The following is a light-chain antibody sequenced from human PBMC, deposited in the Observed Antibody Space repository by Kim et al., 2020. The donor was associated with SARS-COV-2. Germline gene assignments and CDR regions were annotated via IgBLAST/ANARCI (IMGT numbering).Light chain of an antibody. Sequence: DIQMTQSPSTLSASVGDRVTIPCRASQSTSRWLAWYQQKPGKAPKLLIYKASSLESGVPSRFSGSGSGTEFTLTISSLQPDDFATYYCQQYGSYWTFGQGTKVDIK. CDR2: KAS. V-gene: IGKV1-5*03. J-gene: IGKJ1*01. CDR1: QSTSRW. CDR3: QQYGSYWT.